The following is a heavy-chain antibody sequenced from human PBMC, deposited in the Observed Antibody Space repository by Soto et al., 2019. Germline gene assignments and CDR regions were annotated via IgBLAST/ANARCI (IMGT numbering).Heavy chain of an antibody. J-gene: IGHJ4*02. CDR2: IYSGGAT. V-gene: IGHV3-66*01. CDR1: GFTVSNNY. Sequence: EVQLVESGGGLVQPGGSLRLSCAASGFTVSNNYMRWVRQAPGKGLEWVSLIYSGGATYYADSVKGSLTISRDNPKNTRYLKMTSQSAEDTAVDYCARDGTYNWVGGQGILVTVSS. CDR3: ARDGTYNWV. D-gene: IGHD1-1*01.